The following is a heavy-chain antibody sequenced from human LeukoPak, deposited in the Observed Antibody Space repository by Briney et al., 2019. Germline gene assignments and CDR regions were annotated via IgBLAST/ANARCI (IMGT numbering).Heavy chain of an antibody. J-gene: IGHJ3*02. CDR1: GFIFSTYE. V-gene: IGHV3-48*03. D-gene: IGHD4-17*01. CDR3: ARDLGDYVGYDASDI. Sequence: PGGSLRLSCAASGFIFSTYEMNWVRQAPGRGLEWLSYITGSGGKTYYADSVKGRFTISGDNANKLLFLHMNSLRAEDTAVYYCARDLGDYVGYDASDIWGQGTMVAVSS. CDR2: ITGSGGKT.